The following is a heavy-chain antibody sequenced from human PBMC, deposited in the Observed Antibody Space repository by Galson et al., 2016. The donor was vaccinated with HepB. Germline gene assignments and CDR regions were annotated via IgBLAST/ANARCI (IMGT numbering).Heavy chain of an antibody. CDR3: ARGRDWTLVAAPFDY. V-gene: IGHV4-34*01. CDR2: INHSGST. Sequence: ETLSLTCAVYGGSFSDYYWSWIRQAPGKGLEWIGEINHSGSTNYNPSLKSRVTISVDTSKNHFSLKLSSVTAADTAVYYCARGRDWTLVAAPFDYWGQGTLVTVSS. D-gene: IGHD2-15*01. J-gene: IGHJ4*02. CDR1: GGSFSDYY.